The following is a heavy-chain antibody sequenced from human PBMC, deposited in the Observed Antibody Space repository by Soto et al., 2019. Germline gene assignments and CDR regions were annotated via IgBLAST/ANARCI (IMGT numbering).Heavy chain of an antibody. D-gene: IGHD3-3*01. CDR2: IRSEPKAYAT. Sequence: PGGSLRLSCAAPGFSFSDSAMHWVRQASGKGLEWVARIRSEPKAYATAYAASVKGRFTISRDNSKNTLYLQMNSLRAEDTAVYYCAKDPYNDFWSGYYFFDYWGQGTLVTVSS. CDR1: GFSFSDSA. J-gene: IGHJ4*02. V-gene: IGHV3-73*01. CDR3: AKDPYNDFWSGYYFFDY.